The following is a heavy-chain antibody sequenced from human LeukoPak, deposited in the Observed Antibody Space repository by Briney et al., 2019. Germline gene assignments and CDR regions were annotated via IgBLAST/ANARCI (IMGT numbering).Heavy chain of an antibody. CDR1: GYTFTSYY. CDR3: ARAGFGELVRGSLEYYFDY. CDR2: INPSGGST. D-gene: IGHD3-10*01. V-gene: IGHV1-46*01. J-gene: IGHJ4*02. Sequence: ASVKVSCKASGYTFTSYYMHWVRQAPGQGLGWMGIINPSGGSTSYAQKFQGRVTMTRDNAKNSLYLQMNSLRAEDTAVYYCARAGFGELVRGSLEYYFDYWGQGTLVTVSS.